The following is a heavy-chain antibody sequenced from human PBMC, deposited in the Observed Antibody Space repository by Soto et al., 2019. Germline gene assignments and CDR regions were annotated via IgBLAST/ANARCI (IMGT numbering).Heavy chain of an antibody. CDR2: IYYSGST. CDR1: GGSISSYY. V-gene: IGHV4-59*08. J-gene: IGHJ4*02. Sequence: QMQLQESGPGLVKPSETLSLTCTVSGGSISSYYWSWIRQPPGKGLEWIGYIYYSGSTNYNPSLKSRVTISVDTSKNQFSLKLSSATAADTAVYYCARRYGGTFDYWGQGTLVTVSS. CDR3: ARRYGGTFDY. D-gene: IGHD2-15*01.